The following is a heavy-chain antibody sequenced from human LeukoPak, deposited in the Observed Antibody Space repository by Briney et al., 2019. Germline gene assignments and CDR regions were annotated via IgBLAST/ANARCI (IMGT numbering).Heavy chain of an antibody. V-gene: IGHV3-30*18. J-gene: IGHJ4*02. D-gene: IGHD6-19*01. CDR2: ISYDGSNK. CDR3: AKDLEQWLPQADY. Sequence: PGGSLRPSCAASGFTFSSYGMHWVRQAPGKGLEWVAVISYDGSNKYYADSVKGRFTISRDNSKNTLYLQMNSLRAEDTAVYYCAKDLEQWLPQADYWGQGTLVTVSS. CDR1: GFTFSSYG.